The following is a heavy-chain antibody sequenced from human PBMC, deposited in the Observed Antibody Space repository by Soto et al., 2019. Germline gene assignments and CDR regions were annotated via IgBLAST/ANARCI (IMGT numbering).Heavy chain of an antibody. J-gene: IGHJ6*02. D-gene: IGHD3-10*01. Sequence: QVQLVESGGGVVQPGRSLRLSCAASGFTFSNYGMHWVRQAPGKGLEWVACILYDGSDKYFADYVKGRFTIHRDNSKNTMDVQKNSLRAEDTSVYYCAKDRIVMYRGVMKDCGMDVWGQGTMVTVSS. CDR3: AKDRIVMYRGVMKDCGMDV. CDR1: GFTFSNYG. V-gene: IGHV3-30*18. CDR2: ILYDGSDK.